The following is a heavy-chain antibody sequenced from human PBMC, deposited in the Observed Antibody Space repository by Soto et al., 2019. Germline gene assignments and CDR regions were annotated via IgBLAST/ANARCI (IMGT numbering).Heavy chain of an antibody. J-gene: IGHJ4*01. V-gene: IGHV1-2*02. CDR1: GYTFTGYF. CDR2: INSNSGGT. D-gene: IGHD1-26*01. CDR3: AREELWGATPFDH. Sequence: QVQLVQSGAEVKKPGASVKVSCKASGYTFTGYFVHWVRQAPGQGLEWMGWINSNSGGTNYAQKFQGRITMTRDTSISTVYMELSRLTSDDTAVYYCAREELWGATPFDHWGHGTLVTVSS.